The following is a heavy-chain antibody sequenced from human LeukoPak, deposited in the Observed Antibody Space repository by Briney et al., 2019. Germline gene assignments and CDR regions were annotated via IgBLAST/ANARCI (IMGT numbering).Heavy chain of an antibody. J-gene: IGHJ4*02. CDR3: ARVHRERGPFSSWKVFDY. D-gene: IGHD1-1*01. Sequence: GASVKVSCKAPGYTFTSYDINWVRQATGQGLEWMGWMNPNSGNTGYAQKFQGRVTMTRNTSISTAYMELSSLRSEDTAVYYCARVHRERGPFSSWKVFDYWGQGTLVTVSS. CDR1: GYTFTSYD. CDR2: MNPNSGNT. V-gene: IGHV1-8*01.